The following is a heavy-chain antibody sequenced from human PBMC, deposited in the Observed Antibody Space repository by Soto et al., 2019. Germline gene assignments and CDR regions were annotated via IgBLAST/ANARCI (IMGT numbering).Heavy chain of an antibody. CDR3: ARGALPDDLSFFDY. V-gene: IGHV1-3*01. Sequence: QVQLVQSGAEVKKPGASVKVSYKASGYTFTSYAMHWVRQAPGQRLEWMGWINAGNGNTKYSQKFQGRVTITRDTSASTAYMELSSLRSEDTAVYYCARGALPDDLSFFDYWGQGTLVTVSS. CDR2: INAGNGNT. D-gene: IGHD1-1*01. CDR1: GYTFTSYA. J-gene: IGHJ4*02.